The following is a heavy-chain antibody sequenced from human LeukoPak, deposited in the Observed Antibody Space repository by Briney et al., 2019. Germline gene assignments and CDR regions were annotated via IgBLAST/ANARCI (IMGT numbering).Heavy chain of an antibody. D-gene: IGHD3-3*01. CDR1: GFTFSSYS. CDR3: ARENRGIFGVVGDY. CDR2: ISSSSSYI. Sequence: PGGSLRLSCAASGFTFSSYSMNWVRQAPGKGLQWVSSISSSSSYIYYADSVKGRFTISRDNAKNPLYLQMNSLRAEDTAVYYCARENRGIFGVVGDYWGQGTLVTVSS. J-gene: IGHJ4*02. V-gene: IGHV3-21*01.